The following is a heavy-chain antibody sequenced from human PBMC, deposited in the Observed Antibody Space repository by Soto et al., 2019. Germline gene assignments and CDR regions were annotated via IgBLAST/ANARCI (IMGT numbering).Heavy chain of an antibody. CDR1: GGSITSGGYC. CDR3: ARDGDYFGSGSPPLLSR. V-gene: IGHV4-31*03. D-gene: IGHD3-10*01. Sequence: QVQLQESGPGLVKPSQTLSLTCTVSGGSITSGGYCWTWIRQHPVKGLEWMGHIYYSGSTSYNPTLKSRVTISIDTSKNQFSLKLTSVTDAATAVYYCARDGDYFGSGSPPLLSRWGQGTLVTVSS. J-gene: IGHJ4*02. CDR2: IYYSGST.